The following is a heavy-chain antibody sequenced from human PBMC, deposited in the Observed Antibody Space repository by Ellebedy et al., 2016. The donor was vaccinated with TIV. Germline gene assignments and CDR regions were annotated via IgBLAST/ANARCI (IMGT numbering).Heavy chain of an antibody. V-gene: IGHV5-51*01. Sequence: PGGSLRLSCNGSGYTFTSTWIGWVRQMPGKVLEWMGIIYPGDSDTRYSPSFQGQVTISADKSISTAYLQWSSLKASDTAMYYCARLNVRDGFGDLSDYWGQGTLVTVSS. CDR3: ARLNVRDGFGDLSDY. CDR1: GYTFTSTW. CDR2: IYPGDSDT. D-gene: IGHD3-10*01. J-gene: IGHJ4*02.